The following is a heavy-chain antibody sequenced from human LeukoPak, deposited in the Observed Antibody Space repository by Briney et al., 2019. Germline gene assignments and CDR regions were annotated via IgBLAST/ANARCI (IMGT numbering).Heavy chain of an antibody. CDR1: GFTFSTYA. J-gene: IGHJ4*02. Sequence: EGTLRLSCAASGFTFSTYAMTWVRQGPGKGLEWVSTISGSGDNTYYADSVKGRFTISRDKSKNTLYLQMNSLRAEDTAIYYCAKSVVNSGTYIPFDYWGRGTLVTVSS. CDR2: ISGSGDNT. CDR3: AKSVVNSGTYIPFDY. V-gene: IGHV3-23*01. D-gene: IGHD1-26*01.